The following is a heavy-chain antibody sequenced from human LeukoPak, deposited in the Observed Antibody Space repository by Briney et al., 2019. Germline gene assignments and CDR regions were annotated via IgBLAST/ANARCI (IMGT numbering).Heavy chain of an antibody. Sequence: GASVKVSCKASGYTFTGYYMHWVRQAPGQGLEWMGIINPSGGSTSYAQKFQGRVTMTRDTSTSTVYMELSSLRSEDTAVYYCAKDAEVITTGYWGQGTLVTVSS. V-gene: IGHV1-46*01. CDR1: GYTFTGYY. CDR3: AKDAEVITTGY. D-gene: IGHD3-22*01. CDR2: INPSGGST. J-gene: IGHJ4*02.